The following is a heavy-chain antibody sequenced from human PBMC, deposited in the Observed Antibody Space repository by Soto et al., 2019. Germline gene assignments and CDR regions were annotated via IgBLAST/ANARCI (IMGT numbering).Heavy chain of an antibody. D-gene: IGHD3-10*01. V-gene: IGHV3-21*01. J-gene: IGHJ4*01. CDR1: GFTFSSYT. CDR3: ASLRRFALDY. Sequence: GGSLRLSCAASGFTFSSYTMNWVRQAPGKGLEWVSSISSSSSYIYYTDSVKGRFTISRDNAKNSLYLQMNSLRAEDTAVYYCASLRRFALDYWGQGTLVTVYS. CDR2: ISSSSSYI.